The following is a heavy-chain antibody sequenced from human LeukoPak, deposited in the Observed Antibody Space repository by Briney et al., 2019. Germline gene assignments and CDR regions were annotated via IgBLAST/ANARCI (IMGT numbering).Heavy chain of an antibody. V-gene: IGHV1-2*02. Sequence: ASVKVSCKASGYTFTGYYMYWVRRAPGQGLELMGWINPNSGGTNYAQKFQGRVTMTRDTSISTADMELSRLRSDDTAVYYCAREPYSSGWPRSNWFDPWGQGTLVTVSS. CDR1: GYTFTGYY. CDR3: AREPYSSGWPRSNWFDP. J-gene: IGHJ5*02. D-gene: IGHD6-19*01. CDR2: INPNSGGT.